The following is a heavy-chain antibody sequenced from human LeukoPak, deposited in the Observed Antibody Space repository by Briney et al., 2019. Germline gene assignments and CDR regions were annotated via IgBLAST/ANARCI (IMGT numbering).Heavy chain of an antibody. Sequence: PSETLSLTCTVSGDSFSSVTDYWAWIRQPPGKGLEWIGYIYYSGSTNYNPSLKSRVTISVDTSKNQFSLKLSSVTAADTAVYYCARGSARFDPWGQGTLVTVSS. CDR2: IYYSGST. CDR1: GDSFSSVTDY. D-gene: IGHD6-6*01. J-gene: IGHJ5*02. CDR3: ARGSARFDP. V-gene: IGHV4-61*01.